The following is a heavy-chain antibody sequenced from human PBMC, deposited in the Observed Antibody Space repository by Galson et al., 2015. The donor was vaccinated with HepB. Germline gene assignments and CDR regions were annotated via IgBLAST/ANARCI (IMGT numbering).Heavy chain of an antibody. CDR2: IIPIFGTA. CDR3: ARSPSYDILTGYLGGNWFDP. Sequence: SVKVSCKASGGTFSSYAISWVRQAPGQGLEWMGGIIPIFGTANYAQKFQGRVTITADESTSTAYMELSSLGSEDTAVYYCARSPSYDILTGYLGGNWFDPWGQGTLVTVSS. D-gene: IGHD3-9*01. CDR1: GGTFSSYA. J-gene: IGHJ5*02. V-gene: IGHV1-69*13.